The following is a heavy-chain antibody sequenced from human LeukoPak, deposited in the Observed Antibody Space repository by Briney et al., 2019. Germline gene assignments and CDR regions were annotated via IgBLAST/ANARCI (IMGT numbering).Heavy chain of an antibody. Sequence: GSLRLSCAASGFTFSSYAMSWVRQAPGKGLEWIGSIYYSGNTYYNASLKSQVSISIDTSKNQFSLKLSSVTAADTAVYYCALRFDYWGQGTLVTVSS. CDR1: GFTFSSYA. V-gene: IGHV4-38-2*01. J-gene: IGHJ4*02. CDR3: ALRFDY. CDR2: IYYSGNT.